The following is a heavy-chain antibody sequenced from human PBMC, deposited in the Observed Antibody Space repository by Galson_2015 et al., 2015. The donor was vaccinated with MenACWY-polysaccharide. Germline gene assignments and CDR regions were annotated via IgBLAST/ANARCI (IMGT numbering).Heavy chain of an antibody. J-gene: IGHJ5*01. CDR2: MNPNSGNT. CDR1: GYTFSSYD. D-gene: IGHD1-20*01. V-gene: IGHV1-8*01. CDR3: TRITARMQTIVDS. Sequence: SVKVSCKASGYTFSSYDINWVRQASGQGLEWMGWMNPNSGNTGYAQKFQGRFAMTRDTATSTAYMELRMLRYDDTAVYYCTRITARMQTIVDSWGHAAL.